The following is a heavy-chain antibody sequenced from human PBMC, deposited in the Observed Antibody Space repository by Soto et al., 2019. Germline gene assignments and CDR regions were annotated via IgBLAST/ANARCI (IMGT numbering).Heavy chain of an antibody. CDR2: ISEDAETD. D-gene: IGHD3-10*01. J-gene: IGHJ6*02. Sequence: GGSLSLSCVASGFTFSDFGMHWVSQGPGKGLEWLAVISEDAETDFHADSVKGRFTVSRDNFKETLYLQMNSLTTDDSGVYFCAKAPFRRPYYFYGMDVWGQGTTVTVSS. CDR3: AKAPFRRPYYFYGMDV. V-gene: IGHV3-30*18. CDR1: GFTFSDFG.